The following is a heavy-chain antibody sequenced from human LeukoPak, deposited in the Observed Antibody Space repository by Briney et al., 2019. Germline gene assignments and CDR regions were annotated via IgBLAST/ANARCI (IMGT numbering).Heavy chain of an antibody. J-gene: IGHJ3*02. V-gene: IGHV4-61*02. CDR3: ARDSLTIFGAVHDAFDI. CDR2: IYTSGST. D-gene: IGHD3-3*01. CDR1: GGSISSGSYY. Sequence: SETLSLTCTVSGGSISSGSYYWSWIRQPAGKGLEWIGRIYTSGSTNYNPSLKSRVTMSVDTSKNQFSLKLSSVTAADTAVYYCARDSLTIFGAVHDAFDIWGQGTVVTVSS.